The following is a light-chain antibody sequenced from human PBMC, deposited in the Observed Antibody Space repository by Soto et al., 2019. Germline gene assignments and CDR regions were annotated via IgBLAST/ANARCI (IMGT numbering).Light chain of an antibody. J-gene: IGKJ2*01. CDR3: QKYHNWPPQYT. CDR1: QTVASN. Sequence: EIVMTQSPATLSVSPGERATLSCRASQTVASNLSWYHQKPGQAPRLLIHGASSRATGATARFSGSGSGTEFTLNISSLQSEEFAVYYCQKYHNWPPQYTFGQGTKLQIK. CDR2: GAS. V-gene: IGKV3-15*01.